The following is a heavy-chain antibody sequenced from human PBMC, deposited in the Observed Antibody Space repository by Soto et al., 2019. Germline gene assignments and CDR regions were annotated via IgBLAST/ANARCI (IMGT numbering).Heavy chain of an antibody. CDR1: VGSISSGGYY. CDR3: ASYNSGSYRGGIYDY. Sequence: QVQLQESGPGLVKPSQTLSLTCTVSVGSISSGGYYWIWIRQHPGKGLEWIGYIYYSGSTYYNPYHKSRVTISVDTTKNQFSRKLSSVTAADTAVYYCASYNSGSYRGGIYDYWGQGTLVTVSS. CDR2: IYYSGST. D-gene: IGHD1-26*01. J-gene: IGHJ4*02. V-gene: IGHV4-31*03.